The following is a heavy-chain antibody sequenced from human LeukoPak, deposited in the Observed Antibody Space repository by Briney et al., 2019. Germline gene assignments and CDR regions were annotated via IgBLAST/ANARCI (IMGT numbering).Heavy chain of an antibody. CDR3: ASRRQYCSTTSCSATFDI. D-gene: IGHD2-2*01. J-gene: IGHJ3*02. V-gene: IGHV1-3*01. Sequence: ASVKISCKASGYTFTTYAMHWVRQAPGQRLEWMGWINAGNGNTKYSQKFQGRVTITRDTSASTAYMELSSLRSEDTAVYYCASRRQYCSTTSCSATFDIWGQGTMVTVSS. CDR1: GYTFTTYA. CDR2: INAGNGNT.